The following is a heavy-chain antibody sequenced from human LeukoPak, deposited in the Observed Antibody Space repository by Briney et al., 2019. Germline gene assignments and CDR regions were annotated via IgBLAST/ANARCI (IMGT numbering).Heavy chain of an antibody. Sequence: SGTLSLTCAVSGGSISSSNWWSWVRQPPGKGLEWIGEIYHSGSTNYNPSLKSRATISVDKSKNQFSLKLSSVTAADTAVYYCASSGQPTPFDYWGQGTLVTVSS. CDR1: GGSISSSNW. V-gene: IGHV4-4*02. CDR3: ASSGQPTPFDY. J-gene: IGHJ4*02. CDR2: IYHSGST.